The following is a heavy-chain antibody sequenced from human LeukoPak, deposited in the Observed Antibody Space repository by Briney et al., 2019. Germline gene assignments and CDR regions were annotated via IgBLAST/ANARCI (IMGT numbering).Heavy chain of an antibody. J-gene: IGHJ4*02. CDR3: ARTSRLLWFGELLPPYFDY. Sequence: SETLSLTCTVSGGSISSSSHYWSWIRQPPGKGLEWIASINYSGSTYYNPSLKSRVTISVDTSKNQFSLKLSSVTAADTAVYYCARTSRLLWFGELLPPYFDYWGQGTLVTVSS. V-gene: IGHV4-39*07. CDR2: INYSGST. CDR1: GGSISSSSHY. D-gene: IGHD3-10*01.